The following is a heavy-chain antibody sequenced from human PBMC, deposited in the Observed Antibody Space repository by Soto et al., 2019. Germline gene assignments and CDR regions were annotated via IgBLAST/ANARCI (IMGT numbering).Heavy chain of an antibody. D-gene: IGHD6-19*01. CDR2: ISGSGAGT. V-gene: IGHV3-23*01. J-gene: IGHJ4*02. CDR3: AKEALTVAGNNFDS. CDR1: GFTFTTYD. Sequence: LLESGGGLVQPGGSLRLSCAASGFTFTTYDMGWVRQAPGKGLEWVSSISGSGAGTFYADSVKGRFTISRDNAKKMVYLQMNGLRADDTALYYCAKEALTVAGNNFDSWGQGTLVTVSS.